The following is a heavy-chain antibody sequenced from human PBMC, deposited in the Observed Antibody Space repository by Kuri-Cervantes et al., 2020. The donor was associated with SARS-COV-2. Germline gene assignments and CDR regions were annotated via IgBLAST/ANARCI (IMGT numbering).Heavy chain of an antibody. CDR3: ARVLGSDVYGAVPNDY. D-gene: IGHD4-17*01. J-gene: IGHJ4*02. V-gene: IGHV1-8*01. CDR1: GYTFTSYD. Sequence: ASVKVSCKASGYTFTSYDINWVRQATGQGLEWMGWMNPNSGNTGYAQKFQGRVTMTRNTSISTAYMELSSLRSEDTAVYYCARVLGSDVYGAVPNDYWGQGTLVTVSS. CDR2: MNPNSGNT.